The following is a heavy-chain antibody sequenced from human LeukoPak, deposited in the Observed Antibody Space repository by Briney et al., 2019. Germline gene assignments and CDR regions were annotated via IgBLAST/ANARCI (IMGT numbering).Heavy chain of an antibody. Sequence: GGSLRLSCAASGFNVSSNYMSWVRQAPGKGLEWVSVIYSGGSTYYADSVKGRFTISRDNSKNTLYLQMNSLRAEDTAVYYCARDRRIAAAGRYYYYMDVWGKGTTVTVSS. V-gene: IGHV3-66*02. CDR3: ARDRRIAAAGRYYYYMDV. J-gene: IGHJ6*03. D-gene: IGHD6-13*01. CDR2: IYSGGST. CDR1: GFNVSSNY.